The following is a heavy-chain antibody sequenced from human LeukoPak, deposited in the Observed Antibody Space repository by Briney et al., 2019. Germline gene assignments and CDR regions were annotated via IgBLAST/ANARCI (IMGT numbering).Heavy chain of an antibody. D-gene: IGHD3-16*01. CDR1: GFTFSDYY. Sequence: KAGGSLRLSCAASGFTFSDYYMSWIRQAPGKGLEWVSYISSSGSTIFYADSVKGRFTISRDNAKNSLYLQMNSLRAEDTAVYYCARRFGAVRDDYMDVWGKGTTVTVSS. CDR2: ISSSGSTI. CDR3: ARRFGAVRDDYMDV. J-gene: IGHJ6*03. V-gene: IGHV3-11*04.